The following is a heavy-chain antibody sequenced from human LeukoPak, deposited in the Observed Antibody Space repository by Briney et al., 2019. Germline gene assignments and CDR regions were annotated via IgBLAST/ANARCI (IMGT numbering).Heavy chain of an antibody. D-gene: IGHD2-2*01. CDR2: FDPEDGET. CDR1: GYTLTELS. Sequence: ASVKVSCKVSGYTLTELSMHWVRQAPGKGLEWMGGFDPEDGETIYAQKFQGRVTMTEDTSTDTAYMELSSLRSEDTAVYYCAREGYCSSTTCPTQFDYWGQGTLVTVSS. CDR3: AREGYCSSTTCPTQFDY. V-gene: IGHV1-24*01. J-gene: IGHJ4*02.